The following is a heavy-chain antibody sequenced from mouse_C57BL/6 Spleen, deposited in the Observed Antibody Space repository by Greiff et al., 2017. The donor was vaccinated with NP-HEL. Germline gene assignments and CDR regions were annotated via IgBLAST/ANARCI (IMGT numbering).Heavy chain of an antibody. CDR3: AKIRITTVAHFDV. CDR2: IDPEDGET. J-gene: IGHJ1*03. V-gene: IGHV14-2*01. D-gene: IGHD1-1*01. CDR1: GFNIKDYY. Sequence: EVQGVESGAELVKPGASVKLSCTASGFNIKDYYMHWVKQRTEQGLEWIGRIDPEDGETKYAPKFQGKATITADTSSNTAYLQLSSLTSEDTAVYYCAKIRITTVAHFDVWGTGTTVTVSS.